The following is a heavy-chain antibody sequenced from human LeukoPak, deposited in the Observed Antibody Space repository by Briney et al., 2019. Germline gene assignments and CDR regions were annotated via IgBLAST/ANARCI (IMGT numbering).Heavy chain of an antibody. V-gene: IGHV1-18*01. Sequence: GASVKVSCKASGYTFTSYGISWVRQAPGQGLEWMGWISAYNGNTNYAQKLQGRVTMTTDTSTSTAYMELRSLRSDDTAVYYCARVRGPYYDFWSGPKGPFDYWGQGTLVTVSS. CDR3: ARVRGPYYDFWSGPKGPFDY. CDR2: ISAYNGNT. D-gene: IGHD3-3*01. CDR1: GYTFTSYG. J-gene: IGHJ4*02.